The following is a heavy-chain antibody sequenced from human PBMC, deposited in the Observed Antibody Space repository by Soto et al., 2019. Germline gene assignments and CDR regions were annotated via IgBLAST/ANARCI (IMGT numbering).Heavy chain of an antibody. CDR2: IIPIFGTA. J-gene: IGHJ5*02. CDR1: GGTFSSYA. D-gene: IGHD2-15*01. V-gene: IGHV1-69*12. CDR3: ARVVVAAKNWCDP. Sequence: QVQLVQSGAEVKKPGSSVKVSCKASGGTFSSYAISWVRQAPGQGLEWMGGIIPIFGTANYAQKFQGRVTITADESTRTAYMELSSLRCEDTAVYYCARVVVAAKNWCDPWGQGTLVTVAS.